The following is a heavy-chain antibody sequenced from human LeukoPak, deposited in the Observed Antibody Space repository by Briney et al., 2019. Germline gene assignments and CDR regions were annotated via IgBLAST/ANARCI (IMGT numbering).Heavy chain of an antibody. CDR3: AGHPPENPFDL. Sequence: PSETLSLTCSVSGGSISSRSYYWGWIRQPPGKGLEWIGSVYYTGSTYYTPSLKSRVTISVDTSKHQFSLRLSSVTAADTALYYCAGHPPENPFDLWGRGTTVTVSS. CDR2: VYYTGST. V-gene: IGHV4-39*01. CDR1: GGSISSRSYY. J-gene: IGHJ3*01.